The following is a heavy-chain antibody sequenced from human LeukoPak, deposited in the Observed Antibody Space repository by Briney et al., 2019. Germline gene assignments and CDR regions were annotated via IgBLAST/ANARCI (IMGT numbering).Heavy chain of an antibody. J-gene: IGHJ6*02. CDR3: ARDVGNSNYYFYYGMDV. CDR1: GYSFTNYY. CDR2: INPSGGST. D-gene: IGHD2/OR15-2a*01. V-gene: IGHV1-46*01. Sequence: GASVKVSCKASGYSFTNYYIHWVRQAPGQGLEWMGIINPSGGSTSYAQKFQGRVTMTRDTSTSTVYMELSSLRSEDTAVYYCARDVGNSNYYFYYGMDVWGQGTTVTVSS.